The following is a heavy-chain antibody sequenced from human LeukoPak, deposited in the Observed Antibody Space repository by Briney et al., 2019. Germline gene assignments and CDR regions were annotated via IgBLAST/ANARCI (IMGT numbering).Heavy chain of an antibody. CDR3: AKEGYSSSWWGGAFDI. D-gene: IGHD6-13*01. Sequence: GGSLRLSCAASGFTFSSYGMHWVRQAPGKGLEWVAVIWYDGSNKYYADSMKGRFTISRDNSKNTLYLQMNSLRAEDTAVYYCAKEGYSSSWWGGAFDIWGQGTMVTVSS. V-gene: IGHV3-33*06. J-gene: IGHJ3*02. CDR1: GFTFSSYG. CDR2: IWYDGSNK.